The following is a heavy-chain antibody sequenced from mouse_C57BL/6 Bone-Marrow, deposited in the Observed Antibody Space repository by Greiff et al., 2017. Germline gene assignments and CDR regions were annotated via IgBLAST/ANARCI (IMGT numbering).Heavy chain of an antibody. CDR2: IWRGGST. CDR1: GFSLTSYG. Sequence: QLQQSGPGLVQPSQSLSITCTVSGFSLTSYGVHWVRQSPGKGLEWLGVIWRGGSTDYNAAFMSRLSITKDNSKSQVFFKMNSLQADDTAIYYCAKYGNYGRDYYAMDYWGQGTSVTVSS. V-gene: IGHV2-5*01. J-gene: IGHJ4*01. CDR3: AKYGNYGRDYYAMDY. D-gene: IGHD2-1*01.